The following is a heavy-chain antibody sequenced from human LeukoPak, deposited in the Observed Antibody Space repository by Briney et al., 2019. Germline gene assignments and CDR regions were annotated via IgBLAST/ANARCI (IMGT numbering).Heavy chain of an antibody. CDR1: GGSFSGYV. D-gene: IGHD2-15*01. J-gene: IGHJ3*02. CDR2: INDTGSQ. CDR3: ARRCRVDSCSSNDSFDM. V-gene: IGHV4-34*01. Sequence: PSETLTLTCAVYGGSFSGYVWTWIRQPPGRGLEWIAEINDTGSQNYNPSLKSRVTISVDTSKNQFSLRLSSVTAADTAVYFCARRCRVDSCSSNDSFDMWGQGTMVTVS.